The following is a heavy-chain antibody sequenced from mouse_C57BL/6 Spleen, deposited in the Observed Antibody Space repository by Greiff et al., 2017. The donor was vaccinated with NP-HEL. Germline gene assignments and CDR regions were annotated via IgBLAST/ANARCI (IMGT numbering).Heavy chain of an antibody. Sequence: QVQLQQPGAELVRPGSSVKLSCKASGYTFTSYWMHWVKQRPIQGLEWIGNIDPSDSETHYNQKFKDKATLTVDKSSSTAYMQLSSLTSEDSAVYYCARGDYSNHPFAYWGQGTLVTVSA. CDR2: IDPSDSET. J-gene: IGHJ3*01. V-gene: IGHV1-52*01. CDR3: ARGDYSNHPFAY. CDR1: GYTFTSYW. D-gene: IGHD2-5*01.